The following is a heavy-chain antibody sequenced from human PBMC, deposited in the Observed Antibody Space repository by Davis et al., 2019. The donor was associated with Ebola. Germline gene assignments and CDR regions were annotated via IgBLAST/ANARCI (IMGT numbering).Heavy chain of an antibody. J-gene: IGHJ4*02. CDR3: ARRNYYYDSSGYYSDFDY. Sequence: ASVKVSCKSSGHLYLHWVRQAPGQGLEWMGIINPSGGSTSYAQKFQGRVTMTRDTSTSTVYMELSSLRSEDTAVYYCARRNYYYDSSGYYSDFDYWGQGTLVTVSS. CDR2: INPSGGST. CDR1: GHLY. V-gene: IGHV1-46*01. D-gene: IGHD3-22*01.